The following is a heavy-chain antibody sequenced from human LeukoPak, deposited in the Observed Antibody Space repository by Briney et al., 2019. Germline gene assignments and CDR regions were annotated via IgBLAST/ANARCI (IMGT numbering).Heavy chain of an antibody. CDR1: GFTFSTYS. V-gene: IGHV3-9*01. J-gene: IGHJ5*02. CDR2: ISWNSGSI. CDR3: AKDNYYDSSGYPYNWFDP. Sequence: GGSLRLSCAASGFTFSTYSMNWVRQAPGKGLEWVSGISWNSGSIGYADSVKGRFTISRDNAKNSLYLQMNSLRAEDTALYYCAKDNYYDSSGYPYNWFDPWGQGTLVTVSS. D-gene: IGHD3-22*01.